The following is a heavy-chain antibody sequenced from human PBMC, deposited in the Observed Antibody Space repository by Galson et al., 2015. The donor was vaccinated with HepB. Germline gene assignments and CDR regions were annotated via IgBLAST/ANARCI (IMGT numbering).Heavy chain of an antibody. D-gene: IGHD5-12*01. CDR1: GYTFTSYG. J-gene: IGHJ4*02. CDR3: ARSPARGYSGYDYFDY. Sequence: SVKVSCKASGYTFTSYGISWVRQAPGQGLEWMGWINPNSGGTNYAQKFQGRVTMTRDTSISTAYMELSRLRSDDTAVYYCARSPARGYSGYDYFDYWGQGTLVTVSS. CDR2: INPNSGGT. V-gene: IGHV1-2*02.